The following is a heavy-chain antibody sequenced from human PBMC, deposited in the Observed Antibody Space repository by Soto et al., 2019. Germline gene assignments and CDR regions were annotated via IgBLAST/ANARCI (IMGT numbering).Heavy chain of an antibody. Sequence: QVQLVESGGGVVQPGMSLRLSCAASGFTFSSYGMHCFRHAPGKGLEWVAVISYDGSNKYYADSFKGRFTISRDNSKNTLYLQMNSLRAEDTAVYYCAKAAGYSSSWSLFDYWGQGTLVTVSS. CDR1: GFTFSSYG. J-gene: IGHJ4*02. D-gene: IGHD6-13*01. CDR3: AKAAGYSSSWSLFDY. V-gene: IGHV3-30*18. CDR2: ISYDGSNK.